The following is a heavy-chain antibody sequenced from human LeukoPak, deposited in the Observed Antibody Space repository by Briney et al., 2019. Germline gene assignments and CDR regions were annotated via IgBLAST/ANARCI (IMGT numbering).Heavy chain of an antibody. D-gene: IGHD6-19*01. CDR1: GYTFSKSW. CDR3: ATKQWLAPPPDS. V-gene: IGHV3-74*01. CDR2: INTDGTVT. J-gene: IGHJ4*02. Sequence: GGALRLSSADPGYTFSKSWMFWVRHALGKGLESVSRINTDGTVTTYADSVKGRFTVSRDNADNTMFLQMNSVRDEDTAVYYCATKQWLAPPPDSWGQGTPVTVSS.